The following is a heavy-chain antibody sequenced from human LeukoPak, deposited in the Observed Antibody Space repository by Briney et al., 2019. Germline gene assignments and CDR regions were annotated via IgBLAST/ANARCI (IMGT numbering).Heavy chain of an antibody. J-gene: IGHJ4*02. D-gene: IGHD3-9*01. V-gene: IGHV3-21*01. Sequence: PGGSLRLSCAASGFTFSSYSMIWVRQAPGKGLEWVSYISSSSSYIYHADQVKGRFTSSRANAKNSLYLQMNSLRAEDKAVYYCASDILTGYHPHDYWRQGTVVTVSS. CDR2: ISSSSSYI. CDR3: ASDILTGYHPHDY. CDR1: GFTFSSYS.